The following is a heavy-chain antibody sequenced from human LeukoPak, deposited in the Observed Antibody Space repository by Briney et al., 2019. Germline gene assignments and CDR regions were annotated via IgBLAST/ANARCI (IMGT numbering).Heavy chain of an antibody. CDR1: GYTFTGYY. J-gene: IGHJ4*02. D-gene: IGHD3-10*01. CDR3: AREGTSMVRGVITHFDY. Sequence: GASVKVSCKASGYTFTGYYMHWVRQAPGQGLEWMGWINPSSGGTNYAQKFQGRVTMTRDTSISTAYMELSRLRSDDTAVYYCAREGTSMVRGVITHFDYWGQGTLVTVSS. CDR2: INPSSGGT. V-gene: IGHV1-2*02.